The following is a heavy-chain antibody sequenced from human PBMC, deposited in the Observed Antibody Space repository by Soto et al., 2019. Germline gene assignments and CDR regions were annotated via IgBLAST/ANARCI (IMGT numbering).Heavy chain of an antibody. CDR1: GITFSTYA. V-gene: IGHV1-3*01. Sequence: GASVKVSCKASGITFSTYAIHWVRQAPGQRLEWMGWINAGNGNTRYSQKFQGRVTLTRDTSASTAYMDLSSLRSEDTAIYYCARAISGYVTWGQGTPVTVSS. CDR2: INAGNGNT. J-gene: IGHJ5*02. D-gene: IGHD5-12*01. CDR3: ARAISGYVT.